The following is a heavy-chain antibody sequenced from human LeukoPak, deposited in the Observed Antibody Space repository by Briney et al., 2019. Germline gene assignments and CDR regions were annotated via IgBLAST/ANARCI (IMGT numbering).Heavy chain of an antibody. J-gene: IGHJ4*02. CDR1: AGSISSGSYY. Sequence: SQTLSLTCTVAAGSISSGSYYWSWIRQPAGKGLEWIGRIYTSGSTNYNPSLKSRVTISVDTSKNQFSLKLSSVTAADTAVYYCARDRYYDSSGYYSYYFDYWGQGTLVTVSS. V-gene: IGHV4-61*02. D-gene: IGHD3-22*01. CDR2: IYTSGST. CDR3: ARDRYYDSSGYYSYYFDY.